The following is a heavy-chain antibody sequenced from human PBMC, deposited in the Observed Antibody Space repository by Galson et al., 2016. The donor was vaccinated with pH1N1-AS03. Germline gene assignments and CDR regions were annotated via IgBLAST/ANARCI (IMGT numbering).Heavy chain of an antibody. D-gene: IGHD6-19*01. V-gene: IGHV3-74*01. CDR2: INGDATTT. CDR3: AKEVGSSGWFDACDL. Sequence: SLILSCAASGFSFSTYWMYWVRQAPGKGLVWLARINGDATTTNYADSVRGRFTISRDNAKNTLHLQMNTLRVEDTANYFCAKEVGSSGWFDACDLWGQGTVVTVSS. J-gene: IGHJ3*01. CDR1: GFSFSTYW.